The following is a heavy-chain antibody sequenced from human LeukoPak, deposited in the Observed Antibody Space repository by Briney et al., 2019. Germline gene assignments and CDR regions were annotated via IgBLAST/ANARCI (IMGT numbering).Heavy chain of an antibody. V-gene: IGHV1-8*01. CDR3: ARGAKSIEAAGTDY. Sequence: GASVKDSCKASGYTSTSYDISWGRQAPRQGREWMGWKIPNSGNTDYTQTFQGRVTITRNTSTSTAYMELSTLRSADTAVYYCARGAKSIEAAGTDYGGQGNLVTVSS. D-gene: IGHD6-13*01. J-gene: IGHJ4*02. CDR2: KIPNSGNT. CDR1: GYTSTSYD.